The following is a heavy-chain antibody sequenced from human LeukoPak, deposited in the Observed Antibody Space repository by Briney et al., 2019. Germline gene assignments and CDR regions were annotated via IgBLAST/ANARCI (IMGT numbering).Heavy chain of an antibody. D-gene: IGHD4-17*01. Sequence: GGSLRLSCAASGFTFSSYWMHWVRQAPGKGLVWVSRINSDGRTTSYADSVKGRFTISRDNAKNSLYLQMNSLRAEDTAVYYCARDSATVTSTSSWFDPWGQGTLVTVSS. CDR2: INSDGRTT. V-gene: IGHV3-74*01. J-gene: IGHJ5*02. CDR1: GFTFSSYW. CDR3: ARDSATVTSTSSWFDP.